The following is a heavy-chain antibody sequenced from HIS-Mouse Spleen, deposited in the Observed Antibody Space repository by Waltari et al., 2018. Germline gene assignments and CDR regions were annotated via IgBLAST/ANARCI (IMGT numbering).Heavy chain of an antibody. CDR1: GGSISSSSYY. CDR2: IYYSGST. D-gene: IGHD3-10*01. Sequence: QLQLQESGPGLVKPSETLSLPCPVSGGSISSSSYYWGCIRQPPGKGLEWIGSIYYSGSTYYNPSLKSRVTISVDTSKNQFSLKLSSVTAADTAVYYCARLPRLRGSGSNSRFYFDYWGQGTLVTVSS. V-gene: IGHV4-39*01. CDR3: ARLPRLRGSGSNSRFYFDY. J-gene: IGHJ4*02.